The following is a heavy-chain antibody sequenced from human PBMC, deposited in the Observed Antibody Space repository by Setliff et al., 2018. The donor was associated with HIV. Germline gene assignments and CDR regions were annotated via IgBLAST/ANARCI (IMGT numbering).Heavy chain of an antibody. CDR1: GFTFSNYA. CDR2: ISGSGSTT. J-gene: IGHJ4*02. Sequence: GGSLRLSCVAAGFTFSNYAMSWVRQPPGKGLEWVSGISGSGSTTLYADSGKGRFTISRDNSKNTVYLQMNSLRAEDAALYYCAKVVSYLYGPRLAFDFWGQGTLVTVSS. CDR3: AKVVSYLYGPRLAFDF. V-gene: IGHV3-23*01. D-gene: IGHD4-17*01.